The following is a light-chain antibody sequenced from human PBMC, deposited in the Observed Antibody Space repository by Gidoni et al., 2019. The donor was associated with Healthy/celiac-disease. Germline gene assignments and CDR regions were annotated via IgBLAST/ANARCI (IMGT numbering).Light chain of an antibody. Sequence: AIRMTQSPSSFPASTGDRVTITCQASQGISSYLAWYQQKPGKAPKLLIYAASTLQSGVPSRFSGSGSGTDFTLTISCLQSEDFATYYCQQYYSYPWTFGQGTKVEIK. CDR3: QQYYSYPWT. J-gene: IGKJ1*01. CDR1: QGISSY. CDR2: AAS. V-gene: IGKV1-8*01.